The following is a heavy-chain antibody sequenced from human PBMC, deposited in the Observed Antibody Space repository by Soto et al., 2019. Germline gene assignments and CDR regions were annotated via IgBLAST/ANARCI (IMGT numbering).Heavy chain of an antibody. CDR3: ARGSSTYYYYYSGMDV. CDR1: GGTFSSYA. D-gene: IGHD6-6*01. CDR2: IIPIFGTA. J-gene: IGHJ6*02. V-gene: IGHV1-69*13. Sequence: ASVKVSCKASGGTFSSYAISWVRQAPGQGLEWMGGIIPIFGTANYAQKFQGRVTITADESTSTAYMELSSLRSEDTAVYYCARGSSTYYYYYSGMDVWGQGTTVTVSS.